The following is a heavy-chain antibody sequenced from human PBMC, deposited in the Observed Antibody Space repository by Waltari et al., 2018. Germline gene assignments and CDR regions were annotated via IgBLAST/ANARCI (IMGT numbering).Heavy chain of an antibody. V-gene: IGHV4-38-2*01. Sequence: QVQLQESGPGLVKPSETLSLTCAVSGYSISSGYYWGWIRQPPGKGLEWIGSIYHSGSTYYNPSLKSRVTISVDTSKNQFSLKLSAVTAADTAVYYCATLGVGIWGSYRPTTPAIFDYWGQGTLVTVSS. D-gene: IGHD3-16*02. CDR2: IYHSGST. CDR3: ATLGVGIWGSYRPTTPAIFDY. CDR1: GYSISSGYY. J-gene: IGHJ4*02.